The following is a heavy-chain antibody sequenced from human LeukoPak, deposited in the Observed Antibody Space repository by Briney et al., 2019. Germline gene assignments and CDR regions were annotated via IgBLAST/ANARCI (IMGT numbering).Heavy chain of an antibody. D-gene: IGHD3-22*01. V-gene: IGHV1-18*01. CDR3: ARGSMIVVVLDAFDI. CDR2: ISAYNGNT. J-gene: IGHJ3*02. Sequence: ASVKVSCKASGYTFTSYGITWVRQAPGQGLEWMGWISAYNGNTNYAQKLQGRVTMTTDTSTSTAYMELRSLRSDDTAVYYCARGSMIVVVLDAFDIWGQGTMSPSLQ. CDR1: GYTFTSYG.